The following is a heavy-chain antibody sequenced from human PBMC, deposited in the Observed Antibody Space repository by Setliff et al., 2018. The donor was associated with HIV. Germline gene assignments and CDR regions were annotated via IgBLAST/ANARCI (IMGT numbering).Heavy chain of an antibody. J-gene: IGHJ4*02. Sequence: GASVKVSCKASGGTFSSYAITWVRQAPGQGLECMGGIIPMLGITNYAQRFQGRLTITADEYTGTAYMELSSLRSEDTAVYYCATHGRDLGFDYWGQGTLVTVSS. CDR2: IIPMLGIT. V-gene: IGHV1-69*10. CDR1: GGTFSSYA. D-gene: IGHD1-1*01. CDR3: ATHGRDLGFDY.